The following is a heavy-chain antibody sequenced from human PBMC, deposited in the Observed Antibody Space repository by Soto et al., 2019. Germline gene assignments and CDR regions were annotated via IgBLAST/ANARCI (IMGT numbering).Heavy chain of an antibody. Sequence: GGSLRLSCAASGFTFSSYGMHWVRQAPGKGLEWVAVISYDGSNKYYADSVKGRFTISRDNSKNTLYLQMNSLRAEDTAVYYCAREQWLVHPTFDYWGQGTLVTVSS. CDR1: GFTFSSYG. CDR3: AREQWLVHPTFDY. D-gene: IGHD6-19*01. J-gene: IGHJ4*02. CDR2: ISYDGSNK. V-gene: IGHV3-30*03.